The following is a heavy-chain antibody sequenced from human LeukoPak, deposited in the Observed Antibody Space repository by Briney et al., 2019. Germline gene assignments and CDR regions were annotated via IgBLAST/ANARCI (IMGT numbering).Heavy chain of an antibody. CDR2: ISSSSSYI. Sequence: GGSLRLSCAASGFTFSSYSMNWVRQAPGKGLEWVSSISSSSSYIYYADSVKGRFTISRDNAKNTLYLQMSSLRAEDTAVYYCARAPGYYGDLPLDYWGQGTLVTVSS. D-gene: IGHD4-17*01. V-gene: IGHV3-21*01. CDR3: ARAPGYYGDLPLDY. CDR1: GFTFSSYS. J-gene: IGHJ4*02.